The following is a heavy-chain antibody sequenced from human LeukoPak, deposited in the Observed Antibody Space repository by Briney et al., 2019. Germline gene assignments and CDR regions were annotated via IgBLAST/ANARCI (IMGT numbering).Heavy chain of an antibody. CDR2: ISWNSGSI. D-gene: IGHD2-21*02. CDR3: AKDGGDYLFDY. V-gene: IGHV3-9*01. J-gene: IGHJ4*02. CDR1: GFTFDDYA. Sequence: GGSLRLSCAASGFTFDDYAMHWVRQAPGKGLEWVSDISWNSGSIDYANSVKGRFTISRDNAKNSLYLQMNSLRAEDTALYYCAKDGGDYLFDYWGQGTLVTVSS.